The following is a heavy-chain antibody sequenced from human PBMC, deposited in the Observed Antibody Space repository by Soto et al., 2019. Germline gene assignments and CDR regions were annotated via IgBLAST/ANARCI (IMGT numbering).Heavy chain of an antibody. V-gene: IGHV3-66*01. CDR2: IYSGGST. J-gene: IGHJ4*02. CDR3: TISSNWPGYFDY. D-gene: IGHD6-13*01. CDR1: GFIVSSNY. Sequence: GGSLRLSCAASGFIVSSNYMSWVRQAPGKGLEWVSDIYSGGSTYYADSVKGRFTISRDNSKNTLYLQMNSLRAEDTAVYYCTISSNWPGYFDYWGQGTLVTVSS.